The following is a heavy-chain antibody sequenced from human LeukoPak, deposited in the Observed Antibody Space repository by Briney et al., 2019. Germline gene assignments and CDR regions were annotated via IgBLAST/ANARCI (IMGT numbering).Heavy chain of an antibody. CDR3: ASTGDRKYYFDQ. J-gene: IGHJ4*02. CDR2: INPNSGGT. V-gene: IGHV1-2*06. D-gene: IGHD1-1*01. CDR1: GYTCTGYY. Sequence: ASVKVSCKASGYTCTGYYMHWVRQAPGQGLEWMGRINPNSGGTNYAQKFQGRVTMARDTSISTAYMELSRLRSEDQAEQSCASTGDRKYYFDQWPQNPLVPVSS.